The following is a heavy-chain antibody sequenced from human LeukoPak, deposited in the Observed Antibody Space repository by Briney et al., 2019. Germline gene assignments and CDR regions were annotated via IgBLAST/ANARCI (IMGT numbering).Heavy chain of an antibody. D-gene: IGHD3-22*01. Sequence: PSETLSLTCTVSGGSISSYYWSWIRQPPGKGLEWIGYIYYSGSTNYNPSLKSRVTISVDTSKNQFSLKLSSVTAADTAVYYCARAYYDSSGYYYYYYYMDVRGKGSTVAVSS. CDR3: ARAYYDSSGYYYYYYYMDV. CDR2: IYYSGST. CDR1: GGSISSYY. J-gene: IGHJ6*03. V-gene: IGHV4-59*01.